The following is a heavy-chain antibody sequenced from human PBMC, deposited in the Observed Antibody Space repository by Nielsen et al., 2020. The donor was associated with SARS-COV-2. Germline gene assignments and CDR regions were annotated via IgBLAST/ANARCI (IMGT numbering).Heavy chain of an antibody. D-gene: IGHD3-10*01. CDR1: GFTFSSYE. CDR3: ARGRYGSGSTLEY. Sequence: GGSLRLSCAASGFTFSSYEMNWVRQAPGKGLEWVSYISSSGSTIYYADSVKGRFIISRDNAKNSLYLQMNSLRAEDTAVYYCARGRYGSGSTLEYWGQGTLVTVSS. V-gene: IGHV3-48*03. J-gene: IGHJ4*02. CDR2: ISSSGSTI.